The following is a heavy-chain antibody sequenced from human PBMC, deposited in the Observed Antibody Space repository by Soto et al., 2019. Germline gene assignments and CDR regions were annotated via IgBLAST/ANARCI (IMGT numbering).Heavy chain of an antibody. J-gene: IGHJ4*02. CDR1: GGSIRSYY. V-gene: IGHV4-59*01. CDR2: IYYSGST. D-gene: IGHD3-10*01. Sequence: SETLSLTCTVSGGSIRSYYWSWIRQPPGKGLEWIGYIYYSGSTNYNPSLKSRVTISVDTSKNQFSLKLSSVTAADTAVYYCAREYGSGSYYDYWGQGTLVTVSS. CDR3: AREYGSGSYYDY.